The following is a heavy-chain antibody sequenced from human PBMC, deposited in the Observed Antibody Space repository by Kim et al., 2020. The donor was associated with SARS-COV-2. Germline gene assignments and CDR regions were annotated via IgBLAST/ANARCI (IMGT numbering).Heavy chain of an antibody. D-gene: IGHD3-10*01. J-gene: IGHJ5*02. V-gene: IGHV4-59*01. CDR2: IYYSGST. CDR3: ARDRRFGELYNWFDP. Sequence: SETLSLTCTVSGGSISSYYWSWIRQPPGKGLEWIGYIYYSGSTNYNPSLKSRVTISVDTSKNQFSLKLSSVTAADTAVYYCARDRRFGELYNWFDPWGQGTLVTVSS. CDR1: GGSISSYY.